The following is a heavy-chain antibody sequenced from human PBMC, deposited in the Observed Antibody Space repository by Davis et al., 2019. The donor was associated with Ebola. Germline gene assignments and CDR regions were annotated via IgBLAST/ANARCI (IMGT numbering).Heavy chain of an antibody. D-gene: IGHD6-6*01. Sequence: PGGSLRLSCAVFGFTFSDYYITWIRQAPGKGLEWVSDISSSGSMKYYADSVKGRFTISRDNAKNSLYLQMNSLRAEDTAVYYCARCRIFVHRCGMDVWGQGTTVTVSS. V-gene: IGHV3-11*04. CDR1: GFTFSDYY. J-gene: IGHJ6*02. CDR2: ISSSGSMK. CDR3: ARCRIFVHRCGMDV.